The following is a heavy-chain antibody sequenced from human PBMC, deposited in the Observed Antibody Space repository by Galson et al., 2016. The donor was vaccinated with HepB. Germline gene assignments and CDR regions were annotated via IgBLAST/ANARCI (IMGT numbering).Heavy chain of an antibody. V-gene: IGHV4-39*01. CDR1: GDSLNDYY. CDR3: ARHGCGRPLF. Sequence: SETLSLTCTVSGDSLNDYYWAWIRQSPGRGLEWIGSVFSNGDPFYIPSLKSRVSISIDTSKSQVSLRLSSVTATDTAYYYCARHGCGRPLFWGQGILVIVSS. CDR2: VFSNGDP. J-gene: IGHJ4*02. D-gene: IGHD2-21*01.